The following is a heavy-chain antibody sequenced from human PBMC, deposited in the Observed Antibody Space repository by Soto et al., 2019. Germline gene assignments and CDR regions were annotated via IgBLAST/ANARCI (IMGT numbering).Heavy chain of an antibody. CDR1: GFTFTSSA. J-gene: IGHJ4*02. CDR3: AAAERFYDFWTLDY. V-gene: IGHV1-58*01. D-gene: IGHD3-3*01. Sequence: SVKVSCKASGFTFTSSAVQWVRQARGQRLEWIGWIVVGSGNTNYAQKFQERVTITRDMSTSTAYMELSSLRSEDTAVYYCAAAERFYDFWTLDYWGQGALVTVSS. CDR2: IVVGSGNT.